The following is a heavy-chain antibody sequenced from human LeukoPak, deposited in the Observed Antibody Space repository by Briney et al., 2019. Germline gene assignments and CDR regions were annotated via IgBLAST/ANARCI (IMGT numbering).Heavy chain of an antibody. V-gene: IGHV5-51*01. CDR3: ARLSSSWYGPGDY. J-gene: IGHJ4*02. D-gene: IGHD6-13*01. CDR2: IYPGDSDT. Sequence: GESLKISCKGSGYSFTSYWIGWVRQMPGKGLEWMGIIYPGDSDTRYSPSFQGQVTISADKSISTASLQWSGLKASDTAMYYCARLSSSWYGPGDYWGQGTLVTVSS. CDR1: GYSFTSYW.